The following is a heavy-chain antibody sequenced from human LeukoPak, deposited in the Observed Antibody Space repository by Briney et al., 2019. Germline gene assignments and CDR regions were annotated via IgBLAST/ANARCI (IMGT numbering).Heavy chain of an antibody. CDR1: GGSISSSNW. V-gene: IGHV4-4*02. CDR2: IYHSGST. Sequence: ASETLSLTCAVSGGSISSSNWWSWVRQPPGKGLEWIGEIYHSGSTNYNPSLERRVTISVDKSKNQFSLKLSSVTAADTAVYYWARVAVAGTIDYWGQGTLVTVSS. J-gene: IGHJ4*02. CDR3: ARVAVAGTIDY. D-gene: IGHD6-19*01.